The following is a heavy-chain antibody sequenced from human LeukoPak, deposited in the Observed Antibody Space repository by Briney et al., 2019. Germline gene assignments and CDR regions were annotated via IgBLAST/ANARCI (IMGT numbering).Heavy chain of an antibody. D-gene: IGHD3-22*01. Sequence: GGSLRLSCTASGFTFGDYAMSWVRQAPGKGLEWLGRSKRETDGGTIDYAAPVKGRFTISRDDSRNTLYLQIDSLKIEDTAVYYCTTDRYYDNSELQFQHWGQGTLVTVSS. CDR1: GFTFGDYA. CDR2: SKRETDGGTI. CDR3: TTDRYYDNSELQFQH. V-gene: IGHV3-15*01. J-gene: IGHJ1*01.